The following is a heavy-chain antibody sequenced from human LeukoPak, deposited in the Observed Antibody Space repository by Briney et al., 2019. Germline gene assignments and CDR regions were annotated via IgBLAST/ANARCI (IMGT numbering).Heavy chain of an antibody. J-gene: IGHJ4*02. CDR1: GFTFSTYS. CDR2: ISRSSDYI. D-gene: IGHD6-19*01. V-gene: IGHV3-21*01. Sequence: PGGSLRLSCAASGFTFSTYSMSWVSQAPGKGLEWVSSISRSSDYIYQADSVKGRFTISRDNAKNSLFLHMNSLRAEDTAVYYCARDTSGWSRDYWGQGTLVTVSS. CDR3: ARDTSGWSRDY.